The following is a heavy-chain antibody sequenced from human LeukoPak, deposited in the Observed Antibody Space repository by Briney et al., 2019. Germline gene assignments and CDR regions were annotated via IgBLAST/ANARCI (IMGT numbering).Heavy chain of an antibody. CDR1: GYTFTGYY. Sequence: ASVKVSCKASGYTFTGYYMHWVRQAPGQGLEWMGWINPNSGGANYAQKFQGRVTMTRDTSISTAYMELSRLRSDDTAVYYCARDQTDDYLGDYYMDVWGKGTTVTVSS. J-gene: IGHJ6*03. CDR3: ARDQTDDYLGDYYMDV. D-gene: IGHD5-12*01. V-gene: IGHV1-2*02. CDR2: INPNSGGA.